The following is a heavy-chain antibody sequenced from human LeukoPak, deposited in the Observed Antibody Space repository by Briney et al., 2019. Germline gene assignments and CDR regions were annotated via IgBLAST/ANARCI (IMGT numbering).Heavy chain of an antibody. Sequence: GGSLRLSCAASGFAFSSYSMNWVRQAPGKGLEWVSSISSSSSYIYYADSVKGRFTISRDNAKNSLYLQMNSLRAEDTAVYYCARDIRSMTTDYWGQGTLVTVSS. D-gene: IGHD4-17*01. J-gene: IGHJ4*02. CDR2: ISSSSSYI. CDR1: GFAFSSYS. V-gene: IGHV3-21*01. CDR3: ARDIRSMTTDY.